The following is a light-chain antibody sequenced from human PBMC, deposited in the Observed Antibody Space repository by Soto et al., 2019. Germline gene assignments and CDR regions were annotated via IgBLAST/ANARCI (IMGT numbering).Light chain of an antibody. CDR2: DAS. J-gene: IGKJ1*01. V-gene: IGKV1-5*01. Sequence: DSQMTQRPSTLSGSIGYRVTITCRASQSISSWLAWYQQKPGKAPKLLIYDASNLESGVPSRFSGSGSGTEFTLTISTLQTDDFATYYCQQYNTYRTFGQGTKVDIK. CDR1: QSISSW. CDR3: QQYNTYRT.